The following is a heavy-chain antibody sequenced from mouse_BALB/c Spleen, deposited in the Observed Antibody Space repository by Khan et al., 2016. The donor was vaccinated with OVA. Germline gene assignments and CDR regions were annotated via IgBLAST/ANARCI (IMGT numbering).Heavy chain of an antibody. Sequence: QIQLVQSGAELVKPGASVRLSCKASGYTFTSYYLYWVKQRPGQGLEWIGDINPSSGCTNFNEKFKSKATLTVDKSSSTAYIQLNSLTSEDSAVYYCTRSGYGSFAYWGQGTLVTVSA. CDR1: GYTFTSYY. D-gene: IGHD2-2*01. CDR3: TRSGYGSFAY. CDR2: INPSSGCT. J-gene: IGHJ3*01. V-gene: IGHV1S81*02.